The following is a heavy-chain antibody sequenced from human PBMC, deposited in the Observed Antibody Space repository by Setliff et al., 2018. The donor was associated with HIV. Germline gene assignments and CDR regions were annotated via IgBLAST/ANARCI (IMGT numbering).Heavy chain of an antibody. CDR1: GGSFSGCY. CDR3: AGRGENLDY. Sequence: SETLSLTCAVYGGSFSGCYWTWIRQPPGKGLEWIGEINNSGSTAYNLALESRVSMSIDTSKNQFSLKLTSVTAADTAIYYCAGRGENLDYWGQGTLVTVS. CDR2: INNSGST. V-gene: IGHV4-34*01. J-gene: IGHJ4*02. D-gene: IGHD3-10*01.